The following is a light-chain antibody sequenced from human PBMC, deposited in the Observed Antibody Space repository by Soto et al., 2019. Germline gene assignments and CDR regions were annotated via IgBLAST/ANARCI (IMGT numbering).Light chain of an antibody. Sequence: SALAQPASVSGSPGQSITISCTGTSSDIGTYNYVSWYQQHAGKVPKLMIYDVSNRPSGVSDRFSGSKSGNTASLTISGLQAEDEADYYCTSYTSSRTVVFGGGTKVTVL. CDR1: SSDIGTYNY. V-gene: IGLV2-14*03. CDR3: TSYTSSRTVV. CDR2: DVS. J-gene: IGLJ2*01.